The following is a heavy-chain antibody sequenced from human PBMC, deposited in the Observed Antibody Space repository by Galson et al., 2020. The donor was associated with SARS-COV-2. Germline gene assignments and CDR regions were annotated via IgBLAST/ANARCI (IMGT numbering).Heavy chain of an antibody. CDR3: ARVGTRSGWKYYFDY. D-gene: IGHD6-19*01. V-gene: IGHV3-74*01. CDR1: GFTFSSSW. Sequence: GESLKISCAASGFTFSSSWMHWVRQAPGKGLVWVSRINSDGSSTSYADSVKGRLTISRDNAKNTLYLQMNSLRAEDTAVYYCARVGTRSGWKYYFDYWGQGTLVTVSS. CDR2: INSDGSST. J-gene: IGHJ4*02.